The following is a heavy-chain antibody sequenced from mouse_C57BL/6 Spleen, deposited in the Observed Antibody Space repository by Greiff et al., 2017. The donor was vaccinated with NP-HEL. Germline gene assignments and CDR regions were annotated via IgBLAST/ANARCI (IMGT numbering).Heavy chain of an antibody. CDR3: ARRDITTVGAMDY. J-gene: IGHJ4*01. Sequence: EVMLVESGGGLVKPGGSLKLSCAASGFTFSSYAMSWVRQTPEKRLEWVATISDGGSYTYYPDNVKGRFTISRDNAKNNLYLQMSHLKSEDTAMYYCARRDITTVGAMDYWGQGTSVTVSS. D-gene: IGHD1-1*01. V-gene: IGHV5-4*03. CDR2: ISDGGSYT. CDR1: GFTFSSYA.